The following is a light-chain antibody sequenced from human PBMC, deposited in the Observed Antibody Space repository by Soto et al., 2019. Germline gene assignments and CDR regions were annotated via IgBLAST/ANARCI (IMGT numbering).Light chain of an antibody. Sequence: QSALTQPASVSGSPGQSITISCTGTTNDVGGYSFVSWYQQYPGKVPKLIIYGVSNRPSGVSNRFSGSKFGNTASLTISGLQAEDEADYYCSSYTSINTLLFGGGTKVTVL. CDR2: GVS. J-gene: IGLJ2*01. CDR3: SSYTSINTLL. V-gene: IGLV2-14*01. CDR1: TNDVGGYSF.